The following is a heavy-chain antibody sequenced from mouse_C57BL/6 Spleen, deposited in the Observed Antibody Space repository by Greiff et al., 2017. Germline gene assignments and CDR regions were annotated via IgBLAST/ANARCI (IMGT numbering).Heavy chain of an antibody. CDR3: AREGDYEAWFAY. J-gene: IGHJ3*01. V-gene: IGHV3-1*01. CDR1: GYSITSGYD. CDR2: ISYSGST. D-gene: IGHD2-4*01. Sequence: EVKVEESGPGMVKPSQSLSLTCTVTGYSITSGYDWHWIRHFPGNKLEWMGYISYSGSTNYNPSLKSRISITHDTSKNHFFLKLNSVTTEDTATYYCAREGDYEAWFAYWGQGTLVTVSA.